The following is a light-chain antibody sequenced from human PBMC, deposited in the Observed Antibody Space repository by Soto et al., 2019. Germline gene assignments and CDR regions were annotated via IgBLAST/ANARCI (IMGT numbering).Light chain of an antibody. J-gene: IGKJ1*01. CDR3: QQYKSYST. CDR1: QSISSW. V-gene: IGKV1-5*03. CDR2: KAS. Sequence: DIQITQSPPPPSASVGDKVSITCRASQSISSWLAWYQQKPGKAPKLLIYKASSLESGVPSRLSGSGSGTEFTLTINNLQPDDLSTYICQQYKSYSTFGRGTKVDIK.